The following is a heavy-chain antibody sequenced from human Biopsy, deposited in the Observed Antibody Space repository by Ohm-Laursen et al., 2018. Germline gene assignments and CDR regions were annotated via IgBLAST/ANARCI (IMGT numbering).Heavy chain of an antibody. CDR3: ARVEAGTYDALDI. Sequence: SETLSLTCSVSGGCMTGYEWSWIRLAPGKGLEWIGYIYYSGGTKYNPSLASRVTFSVDMSKSQFSLKLYSVTAADTAVYYCARVEAGTYDALDIWGQGTLVAVSA. J-gene: IGHJ3*02. CDR1: GGCMTGYE. CDR2: IYYSGGT. D-gene: IGHD1-26*01. V-gene: IGHV4-59*01.